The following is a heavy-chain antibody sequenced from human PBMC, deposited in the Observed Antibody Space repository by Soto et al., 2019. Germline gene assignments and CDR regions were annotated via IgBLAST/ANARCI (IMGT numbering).Heavy chain of an antibody. CDR1: GFTFSSNW. CDR2: IKPDGSEQ. D-gene: IGHD6-13*01. Sequence: GGSLRLSCAGSGFTFSSNWMNWVRQAPGKGLEWVATIKPDGSEQDYVESVKGRFTISRDNAKNSVHLQMNSLRAEDTAVYYCATVPWTAAASWGQGNLVTVSS. V-gene: IGHV3-7*01. CDR3: ATVPWTAAAS. J-gene: IGHJ5*02.